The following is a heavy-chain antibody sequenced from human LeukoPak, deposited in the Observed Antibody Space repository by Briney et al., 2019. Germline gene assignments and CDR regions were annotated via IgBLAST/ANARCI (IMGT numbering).Heavy chain of an antibody. CDR3: ARALGYFGSGGEA. V-gene: IGHV4-4*07. D-gene: IGHD3-10*01. J-gene: IGHJ5*02. CDR2: IYPSGST. CDR1: GGSISSYF. Sequence: SETLSLTCTVSGGSISSYFWNWIRQPAGKGLEWIGRIYPSGSTNYNPSLSSRVTMSVDTSKNQFSLKLSPVTAADTAMYYCARALGYFGSGGEAWGQGTLVTVSS.